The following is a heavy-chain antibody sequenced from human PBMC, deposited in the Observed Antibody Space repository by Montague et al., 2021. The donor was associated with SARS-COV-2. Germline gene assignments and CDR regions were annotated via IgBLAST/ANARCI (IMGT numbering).Heavy chain of an antibody. CDR2: IYTSGST. J-gene: IGHJ5*02. D-gene: IGHD3-3*01. V-gene: IGHV4-61*02. CDR3: AREIGLVTIFGVVTISGCFDP. CDR1: GGSISSGSYY. Sequence: TLSLTCTVSGGSISSGSYYWSWIRQPAGKGLEWIGRIYTSGSTNYNPSLKSRVTISVDTSKNQFSLKLSSVTAADTAVYYCAREIGLVTIFGVVTISGCFDPWGQGTLVTVSS.